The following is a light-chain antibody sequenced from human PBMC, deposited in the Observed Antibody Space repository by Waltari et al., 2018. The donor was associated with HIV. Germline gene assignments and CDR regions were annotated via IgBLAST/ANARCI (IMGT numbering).Light chain of an antibody. V-gene: IGKV4-1*01. CDR3: HQYYTTPYT. J-gene: IGKJ2*01. CDR1: QSILSSSNNRKY. CDR2: WAS. Sequence: DIVMTQSPDSLAVSLGERATMNCKSSQSILSSSNNRKYLAWHQQKPGQPPKLLIYWASSRDSGVPDRFIGRGSGTDFSLTISSLQAEDVAVYFCHQYYTTPYTFGQGTKLEIK.